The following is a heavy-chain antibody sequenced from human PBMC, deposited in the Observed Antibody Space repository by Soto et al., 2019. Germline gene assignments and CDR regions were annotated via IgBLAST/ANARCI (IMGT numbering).Heavy chain of an antibody. Sequence: QVQLVESGGGVVQPGRSLRLSCAASGFTFSSYGMHWVRQAPGKGLEWVAVISYDGSNKYYADSVKGRFTISRDNSKNTLYLQMNSLRAEDTAVYYCAKDIVKAVASTPKFYYYYYYGMDVWGQGTTVTVSS. CDR3: AKDIVKAVASTPKFYYYYYYGMDV. J-gene: IGHJ6*02. V-gene: IGHV3-30*18. CDR1: GFTFSSYG. CDR2: ISYDGSNK. D-gene: IGHD6-19*01.